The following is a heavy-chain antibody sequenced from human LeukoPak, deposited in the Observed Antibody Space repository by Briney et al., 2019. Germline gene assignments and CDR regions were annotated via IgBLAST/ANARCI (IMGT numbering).Heavy chain of an antibody. D-gene: IGHD3-10*01. J-gene: IGHJ4*02. CDR1: GFTFSSYW. V-gene: IGHV3-74*01. CDR2: INSDGSST. Sequence: GGSLRLSCAASGFTFSSYWMHWVCQAPGKGLVWVSRINSDGSSTSYADSVKGRFTISRDNAKNTLYLQMNSLRAEDTAVYYCARGGYYGSTDYWGQGTLVTVSS. CDR3: ARGGYYGSTDY.